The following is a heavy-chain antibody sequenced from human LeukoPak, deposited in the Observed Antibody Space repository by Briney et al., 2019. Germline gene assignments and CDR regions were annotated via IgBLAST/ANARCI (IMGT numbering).Heavy chain of an antibody. CDR3: ATGFSSWYKGVDY. J-gene: IGHJ4*02. D-gene: IGHD6-13*01. CDR2: ISGSGGST. V-gene: IGHV3-23*01. Sequence: PGGSLRLSCAASGFTFISYAMSWVRQAPGEGLEWVSAISGSGGSTYYADSVKGRFTISRDNSKNTLYLQMNSLRAEDTAVYYCATGFSSWYKGVDYWGQGTLVTVSS. CDR1: GFTFISYA.